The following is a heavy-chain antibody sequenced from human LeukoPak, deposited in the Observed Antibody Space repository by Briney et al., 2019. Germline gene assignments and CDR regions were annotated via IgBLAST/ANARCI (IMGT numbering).Heavy chain of an antibody. Sequence: GGSLRLSCAASGFTISYYNMNWVRQAPGKGLEWVSLISSSSGSMSYADSVKGRFTISRDNAKNSLYLQMNSLRAEDTAVYYCARDMVADYWGQGTLVTVSS. J-gene: IGHJ4*02. V-gene: IGHV3-48*04. CDR3: ARDMVADY. CDR1: GFTISYYN. D-gene: IGHD2-15*01. CDR2: ISSSSGSM.